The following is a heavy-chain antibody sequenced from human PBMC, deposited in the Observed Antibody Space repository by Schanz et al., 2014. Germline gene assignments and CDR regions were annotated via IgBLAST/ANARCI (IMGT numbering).Heavy chain of an antibody. CDR2: ISAYNGHT. Sequence: QGQLVQSGAEVKKPGASVTVSCKASGYTFTSYGITWVRQAPGQGLEWMGWISAYNGHTTYAQKFQGRVKMSADTSTSTAYMELRIVRYDDTAMYYCARGIPYGSSASCSGLDAYDVWGQGTLVTVSS. CDR1: GYTFTSYG. CDR3: ARGIPYGSSASCSGLDAYDV. V-gene: IGHV1-18*01. D-gene: IGHD2-2*01. J-gene: IGHJ3*01.